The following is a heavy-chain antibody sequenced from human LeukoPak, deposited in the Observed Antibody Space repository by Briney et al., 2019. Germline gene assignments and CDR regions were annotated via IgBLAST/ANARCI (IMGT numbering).Heavy chain of an antibody. CDR3: ARSEDSGSYFSFDY. Sequence: SETLSLTCSVGGDYINNGGHYWSWIRQPPGKALEYIGYISHRGSTYYNPSLKSRLTISVDGSRNQFSLKLRSVTAADTAVYYCARSEDSGSYFSFDYWGQGTLVTVSS. V-gene: IGHV4-30-2*01. CDR2: ISHRGST. CDR1: GDYINNGGHY. D-gene: IGHD1-26*01. J-gene: IGHJ4*02.